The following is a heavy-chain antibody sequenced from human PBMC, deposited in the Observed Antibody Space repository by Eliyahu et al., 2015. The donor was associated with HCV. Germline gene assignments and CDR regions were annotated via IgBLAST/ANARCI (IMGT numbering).Heavy chain of an antibody. V-gene: IGHV4-34*01. CDR2: INHSGST. Sequence: TCAVYGGSFSGYYWSWIRQPPGKGLEWIGEINHSGSTNYNPSLKSRVTISVDTSKNQFSLKLSSVTAADTAVYYCARGRIGSGSYIDYWGQGTLVTVSS. CDR1: GGSFSGYY. J-gene: IGHJ4*02. CDR3: ARGRIGSGSYIDY. D-gene: IGHD3-10*01.